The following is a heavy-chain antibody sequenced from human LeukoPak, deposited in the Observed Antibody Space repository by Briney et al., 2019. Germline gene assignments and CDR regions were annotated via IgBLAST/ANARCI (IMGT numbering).Heavy chain of an antibody. J-gene: IGHJ6*03. Sequence: PSETLSLTCTVSGGSISSSDYYWGWIRQPPGKGLEWIGSIYYSVTTYYNPSLKSRVTISVDTSKNQFSLKLSSVTAADTAVYYCARHLSRGVKYSYYYMDVWGKGTTVTISS. V-gene: IGHV4-39*01. CDR2: IYYSVTT. D-gene: IGHD3-10*01. CDR3: ARHLSRGVKYSYYYMDV. CDR1: GGSISSSDYY.